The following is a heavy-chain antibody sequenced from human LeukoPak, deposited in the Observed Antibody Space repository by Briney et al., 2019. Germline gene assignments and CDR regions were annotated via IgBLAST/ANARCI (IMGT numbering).Heavy chain of an antibody. V-gene: IGHV4-61*02. CDR2: IYTSGST. Sequence: PSETLSLTCTVSGGSISSGTYYWSWTRQPAGKGLEWIGRIYTSGSTNYNPSLKSRVTISVDTSKNQFSLKVNSVTAADTAVYYCARRGYTYGWGWFDPWGQGTLVTVSS. CDR1: GGSISSGTYY. CDR3: ARRGYTYGWGWFDP. J-gene: IGHJ5*02. D-gene: IGHD5-18*01.